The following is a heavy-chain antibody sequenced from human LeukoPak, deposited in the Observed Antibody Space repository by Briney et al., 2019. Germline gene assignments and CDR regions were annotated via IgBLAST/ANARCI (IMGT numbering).Heavy chain of an antibody. CDR3: ASSTSYLNRVFDY. Sequence: ASVNVSCKASGYTFTSYYMHWVRQAPGQGREGMGIINFSGGTTSYPQKFQGRVTMTRDTSISTAYMELSRLRSDDTAVYYCASSTSYLNRVFDYWGQGTLVTVSS. V-gene: IGHV1-46*01. CDR1: GYTFTSYY. CDR2: INFSGGTT. J-gene: IGHJ4*02.